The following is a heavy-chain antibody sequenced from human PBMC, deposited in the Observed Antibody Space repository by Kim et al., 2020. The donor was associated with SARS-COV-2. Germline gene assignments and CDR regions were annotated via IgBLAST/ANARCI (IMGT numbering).Heavy chain of an antibody. D-gene: IGHD3-16*01. Sequence: SVKVSCKASGGTFSSYAISWVRQAPGQGLEWMGGIIPIFGTANYAQKFQGRVTITADESTRTAYMELSSLRSEDTAVYYCARAASLVMTFDYWGQGTLVTVSS. V-gene: IGHV1-69*13. CDR2: IIPIFGTA. J-gene: IGHJ4*02. CDR3: ARAASLVMTFDY. CDR1: GGTFSSYA.